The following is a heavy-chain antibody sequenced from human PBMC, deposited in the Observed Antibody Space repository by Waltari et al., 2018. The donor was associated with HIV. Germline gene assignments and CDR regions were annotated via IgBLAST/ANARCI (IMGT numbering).Heavy chain of an antibody. D-gene: IGHD3-22*01. CDR2: IERRGGTT. CDR3: ARMIVVLNGGNDAFDI. J-gene: IGHJ3*02. V-gene: IGHV3-23*01. CDR1: GFIFTSDA. Sequence: EVQLLESGGGLVQPGGPLRLSCTASGFIFTSDAVSWVRQAAGKGLEWVAAIERRGGTTYYADSVKGRFTISRDNSKNTVYLQMNSLGVDDTAIYYCARMIVVLNGGNDAFDIWGQGTVVTVSS.